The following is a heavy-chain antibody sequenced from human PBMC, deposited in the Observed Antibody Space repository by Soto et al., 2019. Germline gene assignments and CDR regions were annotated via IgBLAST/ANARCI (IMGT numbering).Heavy chain of an antibody. CDR3: AKVGDYDFWSGYPDY. CDR1: GFTFSIYV. Sequence: GGSLRLSCAASGFTFSIYVMSWVRQAPGKGLEWVSSINKNGGSTYYADSVKGRFTISRDNSKNTLYLQMNSLRAEDTAVYYCAKVGDYDFWSGYPDYWGQGTLVTVSS. D-gene: IGHD3-3*01. J-gene: IGHJ4*02. CDR2: INKNGGST. V-gene: IGHV3-23*01.